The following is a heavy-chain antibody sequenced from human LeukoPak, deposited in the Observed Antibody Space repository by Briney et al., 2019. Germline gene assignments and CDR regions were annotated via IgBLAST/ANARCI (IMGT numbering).Heavy chain of an antibody. J-gene: IGHJ4*02. CDR1: GFTFSSYS. CDR2: ISSSSSYI. D-gene: IGHD1-26*01. Sequence: GGSLRLSCAASGFTFSSYSMNWVRQAPGKGLEWVSSISSSSSYIYYADSVKGRFTISRDNAKNSLYLQMNILRAEDTAVYYCATSIVGASLPFDYWGQGTLVTVSS. V-gene: IGHV3-21*01. CDR3: ATSIVGASLPFDY.